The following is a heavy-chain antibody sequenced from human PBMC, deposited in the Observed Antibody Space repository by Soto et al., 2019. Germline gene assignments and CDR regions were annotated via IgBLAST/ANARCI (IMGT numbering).Heavy chain of an antibody. J-gene: IGHJ6*02. CDR2: IYYSGST. Sequence: PSETLSLTCTVSGGSISSSSHYWGWIRQPPGKGLEWIGSIYYSGSTYYNPSLKSRVTISVDTSKNQFSLKLSSVTAADTAVYYCARSRGGYYYYGMDVWGQGTTVTVSS. CDR3: ARSRGGYYYYGMDV. V-gene: IGHV4-39*01. D-gene: IGHD3-16*01. CDR1: GGSISSSSHY.